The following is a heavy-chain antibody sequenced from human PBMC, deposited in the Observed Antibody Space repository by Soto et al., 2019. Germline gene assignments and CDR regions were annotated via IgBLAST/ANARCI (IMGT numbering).Heavy chain of an antibody. D-gene: IGHD2-15*01. CDR3: ARCYCSVGSCYTCWHFDL. CDR1: GYTFTSYY. J-gene: IGHJ2*01. Sequence: ASVKVSCKASGYTFTSYYMHWVRQAPGQGLEWMGIINPSGGSTSYAQKFQGRVTMTRDTSTSTVYMELSSLRSEDTAVYYCARCYCSVGSCYTCWHFDLWGPGTLVTVS. V-gene: IGHV1-46*01. CDR2: INPSGGST.